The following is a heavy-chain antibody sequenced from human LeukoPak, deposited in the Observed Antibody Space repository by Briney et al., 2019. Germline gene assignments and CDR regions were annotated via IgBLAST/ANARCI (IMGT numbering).Heavy chain of an antibody. J-gene: IGHJ4*02. CDR3: ARADDYDDY. CDR1: GYTFTSYS. Sequence: LRASVKVSCKTSGYTFTSYSITWVRQAPGEGLEWMGWISGYSGNTNYEQKFQGSVTMTTDTSTSTAYMELRNLRFDDTAVYYCARADDYDDYWGQGTLVTASS. V-gene: IGHV1-18*01. CDR2: ISGYSGNT.